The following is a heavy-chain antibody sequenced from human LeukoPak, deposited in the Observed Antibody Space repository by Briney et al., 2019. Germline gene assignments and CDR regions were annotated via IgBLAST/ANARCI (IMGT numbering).Heavy chain of an antibody. D-gene: IGHD4-17*01. CDR1: GGSISSYY. J-gene: IGHJ2*01. CDR2: IYYSGRT. V-gene: IGHV4-59*12. Sequence: KTSETLSLTCTVSGGSISSYYWSWIRQPPGKGLEWIGYIYYSGRTNYNPSLKSRVTISVDTPKNQFSLKLSSVTAADTAVYYCARDTVTTNEYFDLWGRGTLVTVSS. CDR3: ARDTVTTNEYFDL.